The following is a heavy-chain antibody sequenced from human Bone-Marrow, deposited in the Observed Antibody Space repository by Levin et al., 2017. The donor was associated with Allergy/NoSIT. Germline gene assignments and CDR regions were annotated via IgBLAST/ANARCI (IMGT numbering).Heavy chain of an antibody. CDR1: GFTFSSYG. V-gene: IGHV3-30*18. D-gene: IGHD6-13*01. Sequence: SCAASGFTFSSYGMHWVRQAPGKGLEWVAVISYDGSNKYYADSVKGRFTISRDNSKNTLYLQMNSLRAEDTAVYYCAKILSSAAGPVWGQGTLVTVSS. CDR2: ISYDGSNK. CDR3: AKILSSAAGPV. J-gene: IGHJ4*02.